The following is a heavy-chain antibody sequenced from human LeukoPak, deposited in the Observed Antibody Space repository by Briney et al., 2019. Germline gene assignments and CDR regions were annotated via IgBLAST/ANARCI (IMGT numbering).Heavy chain of an antibody. J-gene: IGHJ6*03. CDR1: GGSISSYY. V-gene: IGHV4-4*07. CDR2: IYTSGST. Sequence: SETLSLTCTVSGGSISSYYWSWIRQPAGKGLEWIGRIYTSGSTNYNPSLTRRGTMSLDTTKKHISLKLSSVTAADTAVYCCGGPGNYMDVWGKGTTVTVSS. CDR3: GGPGNYMDV. D-gene: IGHD1-14*01.